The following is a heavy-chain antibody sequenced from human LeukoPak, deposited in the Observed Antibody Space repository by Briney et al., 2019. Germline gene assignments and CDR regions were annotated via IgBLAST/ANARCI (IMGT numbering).Heavy chain of an antibody. V-gene: IGHV1-46*01. J-gene: IGHJ4*02. CDR1: GYTFTSHY. CDR3: AGAHSIAVAGGNFDY. CDR2: MNPSGGST. D-gene: IGHD6-19*01. Sequence: ASVKVSCKASGYTFTSHYIHWVRQAPGQGPEWMGIMNPSGGSTSYAQKFQGRVTMTRDTSTSTVYMELSSLRSEDTAVYYCAGAHSIAVAGGNFDYWGQGTLITVSS.